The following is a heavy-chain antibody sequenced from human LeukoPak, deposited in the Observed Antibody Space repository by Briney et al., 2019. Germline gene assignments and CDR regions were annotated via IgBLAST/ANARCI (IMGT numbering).Heavy chain of an antibody. CDR3: TIQMEPSAVIGG. CDR2: VRIEANSYAT. Sequence: HSGGSLRLSCLTSGFLFSDAWMSWVRQASGKGLEWVGRVRIEANSYATAYAASVKGRFTISRDDSKNTAYLQMNSLKTEDTAVYYCTIQMEPSAVIGGWGQGTLVTVSS. J-gene: IGHJ4*02. V-gene: IGHV3-73*01. D-gene: IGHD3-16*02. CDR1: GFLFSDAW.